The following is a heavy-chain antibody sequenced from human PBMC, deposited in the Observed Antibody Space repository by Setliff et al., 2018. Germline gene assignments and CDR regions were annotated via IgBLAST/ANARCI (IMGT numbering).Heavy chain of an antibody. Sequence: TGESLKISCAASGFTFSSYSINWVRQAPGKGLEWVSYISSSSSTIYYADSVKGRFTISRDNAKNSLYLRMNSLRAEDTAVYYCARVAGRGRYWYFDLWGRGTLVTVSS. V-gene: IGHV3-48*04. J-gene: IGHJ2*01. CDR1: GFTFSSYS. CDR3: ARVAGRGRYWYFDL. CDR2: ISSSSSTI.